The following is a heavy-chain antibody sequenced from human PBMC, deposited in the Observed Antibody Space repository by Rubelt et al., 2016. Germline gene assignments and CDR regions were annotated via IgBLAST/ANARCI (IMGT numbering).Heavy chain of an antibody. D-gene: IGHD3-10*01. Sequence: QVKLVQSGAEVKKPGASVKVSCKASGYTFTGHYIHWVRQAPGQGLEWMGWINPNSGDTNYPQKFQGWITMTRDTSISTAYMELNRLTSDDTAVYYCARATLRGAIIYSMDVWGEGTTVTVSS. CDR3: ARATLRGAIIYSMDV. J-gene: IGHJ6*01. CDR2: INPNSGDT. V-gene: IGHV1-2*04. CDR1: GYTFTGHY.